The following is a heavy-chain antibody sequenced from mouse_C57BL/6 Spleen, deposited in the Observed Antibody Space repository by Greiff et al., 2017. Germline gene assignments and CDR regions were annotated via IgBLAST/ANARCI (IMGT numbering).Heavy chain of an antibody. J-gene: IGHJ3*01. CDR2: IWSGGST. CDR1: GFSLTSYG. D-gene: IGHD2-3*01. Sequence: QVHVKQSGPGLVQPSQSLSITCTVSGFSLTSYGVHWVRQSPGKGLEWLGVIWSGGSTDYNAAFISRLSISKDNSKSQVFFKMNSLQADDTAIYYCARNDDGYLAYWGQGTLVTVSA. V-gene: IGHV2-2*01. CDR3: ARNDDGYLAY.